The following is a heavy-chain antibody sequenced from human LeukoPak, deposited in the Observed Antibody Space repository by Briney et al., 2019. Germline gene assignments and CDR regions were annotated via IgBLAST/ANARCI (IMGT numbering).Heavy chain of an antibody. Sequence: SETLSLTCTVSGGSISSSSYYWGWFRQPPGKGLEWIGSIYYSGSTYYNPSLRSRVTISVDTSKNQFSLKLSSVTAADTAVYYCARWGPVATFDYWGQGTLVTVSS. CDR2: IYYSGST. CDR3: ARWGPVATFDY. D-gene: IGHD5-12*01. J-gene: IGHJ4*02. V-gene: IGHV4-39*01. CDR1: GGSISSSSYY.